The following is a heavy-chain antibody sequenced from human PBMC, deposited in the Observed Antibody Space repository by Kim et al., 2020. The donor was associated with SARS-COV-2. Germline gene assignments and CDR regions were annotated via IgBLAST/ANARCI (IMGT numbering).Heavy chain of an antibody. Sequence: KGRFTISRDDSKNTLYLQMTSLKTEDTAVYYCTTVRLLWFGGLLSGWFDPWGQGTLVTVSS. J-gene: IGHJ5*02. V-gene: IGHV3-15*01. CDR3: TTVRLLWFGGLLSGWFDP. D-gene: IGHD3-10*01.